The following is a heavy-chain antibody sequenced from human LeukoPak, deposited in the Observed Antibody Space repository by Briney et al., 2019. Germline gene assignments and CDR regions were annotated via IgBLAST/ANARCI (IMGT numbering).Heavy chain of an antibody. V-gene: IGHV3-20*01. Sequence: GGSLRLSCAASGFTFDDYGMSWVRQAPGKGLEWVSGINWNGGSTGYADSVKGRFTISRDNAKNSLYLQMNSPRAEDTALYHCARRCSSTSCYGAFDIWGQGTMVTVSS. D-gene: IGHD2-2*01. J-gene: IGHJ3*02. CDR2: INWNGGST. CDR1: GFTFDDYG. CDR3: ARRCSSTSCYGAFDI.